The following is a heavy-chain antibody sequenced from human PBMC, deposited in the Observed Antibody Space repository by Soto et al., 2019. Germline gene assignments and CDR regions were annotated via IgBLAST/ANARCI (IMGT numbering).Heavy chain of an antibody. CDR1: GDTFTDYY. Sequence: QVQLMQSGAEVKKPGASVKVSCKASGDTFTDYYIHWVRQAPGQGLEWMGTVNPSGGHTTYAQHFLGRVTRTRDPSPNTLYMELTSLTSDDTAIYYCARGGHVVVVTAALDYWGQGTLVTVSS. J-gene: IGHJ4*02. V-gene: IGHV1-46*01. CDR3: ARGGHVVVVTAALDY. CDR2: VNPSGGHT. D-gene: IGHD2-21*02.